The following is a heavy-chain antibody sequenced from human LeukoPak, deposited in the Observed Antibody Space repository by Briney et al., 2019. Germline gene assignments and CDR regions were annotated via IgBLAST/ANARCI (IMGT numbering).Heavy chain of an antibody. CDR2: IWYDGSNK. V-gene: IGHV3-33*01. CDR3: ARVVAAGGYPYYFDY. D-gene: IGHD3-22*01. CDR1: GFTFSSYG. Sequence: GGSLRLSCAASGFTFSSYGMHWVRQAPGKGLEWVAVIWYDGSNKYYADSVKGRFTISRDNSKNTLYLQMNSLRAEDTAVYYCARVVAAGGYPYYFDYWGQGTLVTVSS. J-gene: IGHJ4*02.